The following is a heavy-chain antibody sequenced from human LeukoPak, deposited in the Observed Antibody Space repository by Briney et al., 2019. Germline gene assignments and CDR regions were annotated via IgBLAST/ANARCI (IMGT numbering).Heavy chain of an antibody. CDR2: IIPIFGTA. CDR3: ASKIAAAGTTHEDNWFDP. J-gene: IGHJ5*02. Sequence: SVKVSCKASGGTFSSYAISWVRQAPGQGLEWMGGIIPIFGTANYAQKFQGRVTITADESTSTAYMELSSLRSEDTAVYYCASKIAAAGTTHEDNWFDPWGQGTLVTVYS. V-gene: IGHV1-69*13. D-gene: IGHD6-13*01. CDR1: GGTFSSYA.